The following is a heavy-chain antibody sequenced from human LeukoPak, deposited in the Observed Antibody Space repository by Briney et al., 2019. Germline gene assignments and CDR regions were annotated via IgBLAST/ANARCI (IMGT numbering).Heavy chain of an antibody. D-gene: IGHD2-15*01. CDR2: INPNSGGT. CDR3: ARVGCSGGSCYRSIFDY. Sequence: EASVKVSCKASGYTLTGYYMHWVRPAPGQGLEWMGRINPNSGGTNYAQKFQGRVTMTRDTSISTAYMELSRLRSDDTAVYYCARVGCSGGSCYRSIFDYWGQGTLVTVSS. J-gene: IGHJ4*02. V-gene: IGHV1-2*06. CDR1: GYTLTGYY.